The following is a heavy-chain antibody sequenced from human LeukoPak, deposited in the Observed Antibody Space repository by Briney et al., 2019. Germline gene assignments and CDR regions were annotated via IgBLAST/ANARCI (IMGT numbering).Heavy chain of an antibody. J-gene: IGHJ4*02. CDR2: IYYSGST. V-gene: IGHV4-59*01. D-gene: IGHD3-22*01. Sequence: PSETLSLTCTVSGVSISSYYWSWIRQPPGKGLEWIGYIYYSGSTNYNPSLKSRVTISVDTSKNQFSLKLSSVTAADTAVYYCARVIMYYYDCSGYYHDYWGQGTLVTVSS. CDR1: GVSISSYY. CDR3: ARVIMYYYDCSGYYHDY.